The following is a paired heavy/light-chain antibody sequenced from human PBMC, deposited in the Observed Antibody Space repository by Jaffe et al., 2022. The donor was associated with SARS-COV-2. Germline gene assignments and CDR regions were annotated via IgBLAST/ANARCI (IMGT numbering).Light chain of an antibody. V-gene: IGLV2-14*01. Sequence: QSALTQPASVSGSPGQSITISCTGTSSDVGGYNYVSWYQQHPGKAPKLMIYDVSNRPSGVSNRFSASKSGNTASLTISGLQAEDEADYYCSSYTSSSTWVFGGGTKVTVL. CDR3: SSYTSSSTWV. CDR1: SSDVGGYNY. CDR2: DVS. J-gene: IGLJ3*02.
Heavy chain of an antibody. V-gene: IGHV1-18*01. CDR1: GYTFTNFA. CDR2: ISIYNGNA. CDR3: ARDPQTAMGLFGWVNALDI. Sequence: QVQLVQSGAEVKKPGASVKVSCKASGYTFTNFAISWVRQAPGQGLEWMGWISIYNGNANYAQRLQGRVTMTTDTSTSTTYMELRSLRSDDTAVYYCARDPQTAMGLFGWVNALDIWGQGTMVTVSS. D-gene: IGHD5-18*01. J-gene: IGHJ3*02.